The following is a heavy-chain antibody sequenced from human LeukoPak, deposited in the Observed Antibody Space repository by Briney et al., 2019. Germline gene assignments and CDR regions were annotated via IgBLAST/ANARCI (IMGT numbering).Heavy chain of an antibody. CDR2: INHSGST. V-gene: IGHV4-34*01. CDR3: ARGVAAAGIAAYDY. J-gene: IGHJ4*02. D-gene: IGHD6-13*01. CDR1: GGSFSGYY. Sequence: SETLSLTCAVYGGSFSGYYWSWIRQPPGKGLEWIGEINHSGSTNYSPSLKSRVTISVDTSKNQFSLKLSSVTAADTAVYYCARGVAAAGIAAYDYWGQGTLVTVSS.